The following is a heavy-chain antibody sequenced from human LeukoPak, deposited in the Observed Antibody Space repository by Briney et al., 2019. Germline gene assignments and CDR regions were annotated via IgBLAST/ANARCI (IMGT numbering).Heavy chain of an antibody. D-gene: IGHD1-26*01. CDR1: GGSISTYY. CDR3: ARVEPYSYYFGMDV. V-gene: IGHV4-59*08. J-gene: IGHJ6*02. CDR2: TRDTGGT. Sequence: PSETLSLTCTVSGGSISTYYWSWIRQSPGKGLDWIGYTRDTGGTNYNPSLKSRVSISVDRSKSQFSLHLSSVTAADTAVYFCARVEPYSYYFGMDVWGRGTTVTVSS.